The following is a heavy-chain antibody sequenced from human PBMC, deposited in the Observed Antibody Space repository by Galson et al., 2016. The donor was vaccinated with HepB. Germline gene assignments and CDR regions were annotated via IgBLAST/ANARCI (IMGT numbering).Heavy chain of an antibody. D-gene: IGHD4-11*01. V-gene: IGHV3-23*01. Sequence: SLRLSCAASGFTFSNYATSWVRQAPGKGPEWVSAISGVSDRTYYAGSMKDRFIISRDDSRNMLFLQLNSLRAEDTAIYYCAKESPYSNVRQYYLENWGLGTLVTVSS. CDR1: GFTFSNYA. CDR2: ISGVSDRT. CDR3: AKESPYSNVRQYYLEN. J-gene: IGHJ4*01.